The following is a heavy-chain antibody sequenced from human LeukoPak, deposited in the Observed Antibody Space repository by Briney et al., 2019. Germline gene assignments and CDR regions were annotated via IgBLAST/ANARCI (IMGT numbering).Heavy chain of an antibody. Sequence: SVKVSCKASGGTFSSYAISWVRQAPGQGLEWMGRIIPILGIANYAQKFQGRVTITADKSTSTAYMELSSLRSEDTAVYYCAREPSSGYYQDAFDIWGQGTMVTVSS. CDR1: GGTFSSYA. CDR2: IIPILGIA. J-gene: IGHJ3*02. CDR3: AREPSSGYYQDAFDI. D-gene: IGHD3-22*01. V-gene: IGHV1-69*04.